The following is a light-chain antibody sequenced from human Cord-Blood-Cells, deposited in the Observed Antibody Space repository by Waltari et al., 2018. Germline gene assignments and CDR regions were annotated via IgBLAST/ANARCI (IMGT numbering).Light chain of an antibody. CDR3: QAWDSSHVV. V-gene: IGLV3-1*01. J-gene: IGLJ2*01. Sequence: SYELTQPPSVSVSPGQTASITCSGDKLGDTYACWYQQKPGQYPVLVIYQDSKRPSGIPERFSGSNSGNTATLTISGTQAMDEADYYCQAWDSSHVVFGGGTKLTVL. CDR2: QDS. CDR1: KLGDTY.